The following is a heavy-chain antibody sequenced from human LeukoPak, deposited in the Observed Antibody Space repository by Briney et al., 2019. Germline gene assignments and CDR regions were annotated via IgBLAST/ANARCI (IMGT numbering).Heavy chain of an antibody. Sequence: PSETLSLTCAVYGGSFSGYYWSWIRQPPGKGLEWIGYIYYSGSTNYNPSLKSRVTISVDTSKNQFSLKLSSVTAADTAVYYCAGGGETASDYWGQGTLVTVSS. D-gene: IGHD3-10*01. CDR1: GGSFSGYY. CDR3: AGGGETASDY. CDR2: IYYSGST. V-gene: IGHV4-59*01. J-gene: IGHJ4*02.